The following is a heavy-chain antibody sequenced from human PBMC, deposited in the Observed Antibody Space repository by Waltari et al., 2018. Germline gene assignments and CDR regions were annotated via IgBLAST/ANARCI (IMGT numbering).Heavy chain of an antibody. CDR3: ARDKVYSGYDHPVGYYYMDV. J-gene: IGHJ6*03. V-gene: IGHV4-4*07. Sequence: QVQLQESGPGLVKPSETLSLTCTVSGGSISRYSWSWIRQPAGKGLEWIGRIYTSGSTNYNPSLKSRVTMSVDTSKNQFSLKLSSVTAADTAVYYCARDKVYSGYDHPVGYYYMDVWGKGTTVTVSS. D-gene: IGHD5-12*01. CDR1: GGSISRYS. CDR2: IYTSGST.